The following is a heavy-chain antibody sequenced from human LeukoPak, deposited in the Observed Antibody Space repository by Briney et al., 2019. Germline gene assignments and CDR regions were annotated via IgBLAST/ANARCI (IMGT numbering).Heavy chain of an antibody. CDR1: GGSISSSSYY. Sequence: SETLSLTCTVSGGSISSSSYYWGWIRQPPGKGLDWIGSIDYSGSTYYNPSLKSRVTISVDTSKNQFSLKLSSVTAADTAVYYCARKRCEYLLLSPRADCYFDYWGQGTLVTVSS. J-gene: IGHJ4*02. CDR3: ARKRCEYLLLSPRADCYFDY. CDR2: IDYSGST. D-gene: IGHD2-2*01. V-gene: IGHV4-39*01.